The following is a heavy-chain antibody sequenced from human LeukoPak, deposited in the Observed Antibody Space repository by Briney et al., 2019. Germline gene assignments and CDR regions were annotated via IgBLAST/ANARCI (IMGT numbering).Heavy chain of an antibody. V-gene: IGHV3-30*03. CDR2: ISYDGSNK. Sequence: GGSLRLSCAASGFTFSSYGMHWVRQAPGKGLEWVAVISYDGSNKYYADSVKGRFTISRDNSKNTLYLQMNSLRAEDTAVYYCASPGPRFWSGYTRYYFDYWGQGTLVTVSS. CDR3: ASPGPRFWSGYTRYYFDY. J-gene: IGHJ4*02. D-gene: IGHD3-3*01. CDR1: GFTFSSYG.